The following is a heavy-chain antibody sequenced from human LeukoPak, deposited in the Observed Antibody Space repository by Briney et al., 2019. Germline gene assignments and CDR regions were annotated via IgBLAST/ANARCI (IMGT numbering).Heavy chain of an antibody. Sequence: GGSLRLSCAASGFTFSSYAMSWVRQAPGKGLEWVSAISGSGGSTYYADSVKGRFTISRDNSKNTLYLQMNSLRAEDTAVYYCAREPVAGTSTPYYFDYWGQGTLVTVSS. D-gene: IGHD6-19*01. CDR2: ISGSGGST. CDR1: GFTFSSYA. CDR3: AREPVAGTSTPYYFDY. V-gene: IGHV3-23*01. J-gene: IGHJ4*02.